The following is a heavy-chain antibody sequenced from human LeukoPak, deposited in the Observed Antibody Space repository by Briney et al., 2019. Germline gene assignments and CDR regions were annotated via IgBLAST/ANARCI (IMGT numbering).Heavy chain of an antibody. Sequence: PGGSLRLSCATSGFSFSSSTMNWVRQASGKGLEWVSSISSSSSYIYYADSVRGRFTISRDNSKNTLYLQMNSLRAEDTAVYYCARDPDYYAGGYFQHWGQGTLVTVSS. CDR2: ISSSSSYI. V-gene: IGHV3-21*01. CDR1: GFSFSSST. D-gene: IGHD3-10*01. CDR3: ARDPDYYAGGYFQH. J-gene: IGHJ1*01.